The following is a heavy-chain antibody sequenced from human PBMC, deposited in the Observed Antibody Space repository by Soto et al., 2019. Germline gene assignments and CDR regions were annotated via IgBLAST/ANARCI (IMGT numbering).Heavy chain of an antibody. CDR2: IYYSGNT. CDR1: GGSISRYY. Sequence: PSETLSLTCTVSGGSISRYYCSWIRQPPGKGLEWIGYIYYSGNTNYNPSLKSRVTISVDTSKNQFSLKLSSVTAADTAVYYCGRGEVDRYNWNYGIDYWGQGTLVTVSS. D-gene: IGHD1-7*01. J-gene: IGHJ4*02. CDR3: GRGEVDRYNWNYGIDY. V-gene: IGHV4-59*01.